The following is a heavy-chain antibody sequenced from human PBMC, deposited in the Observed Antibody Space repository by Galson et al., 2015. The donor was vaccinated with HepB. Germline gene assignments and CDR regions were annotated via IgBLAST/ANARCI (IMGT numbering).Heavy chain of an antibody. CDR1: GFSFSYYT. D-gene: IGHD4-17*01. J-gene: IGHJ6*02. CDR2: ISGSSTYI. Sequence: LRLSCAASGFSFSYYTINWVRQAPGKGLEWVSSISGSSTYIYYTDSVWGRFTVSRDNSKDSLYLQMNSLRVEDTAVYYCARDRGRSDYGYYYGMDVWGQGTTVTVSS. V-gene: IGHV3-21*01. CDR3: ARDRGRSDYGYYYGMDV.